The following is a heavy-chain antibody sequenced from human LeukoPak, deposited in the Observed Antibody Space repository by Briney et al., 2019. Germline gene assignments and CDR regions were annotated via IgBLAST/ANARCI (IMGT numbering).Heavy chain of an antibody. V-gene: IGHV3-20*04. D-gene: IGHD2-21*02. CDR3: ARDHQAYCGGDCPFDY. CDR1: GFTFDDYG. CDR2: INWNGGST. Sequence: GGSLRLSCAASGFTFDDYGMSGVREAPGKGLEWVSGINWNGGSTGYAHSVKGRFTIPRDNAKNSLYLQMNSLRAEDTALYYCARDHQAYCGGDCPFDYWGQGTLVTVSS. J-gene: IGHJ4*02.